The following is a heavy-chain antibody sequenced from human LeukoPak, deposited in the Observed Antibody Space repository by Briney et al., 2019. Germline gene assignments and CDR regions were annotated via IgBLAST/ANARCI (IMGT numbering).Heavy chain of an antibody. V-gene: IGHV5-51*01. CDR2: IYPGDSDT. J-gene: IGHJ5*02. CDR1: GYSFTSYW. D-gene: IGHD2-15*01. Sequence: GESLKISCMGSGYSFTSYWIGWVRQMPGKGLEWMGIIYPGDSDTRYSPSFQGQVTISADKSISTAYLQWSSLKASDTAMYYCARGGSYCSGGSCYSGYNWFDPWGQGTLVTVSS. CDR3: ARGGSYCSGGSCYSGYNWFDP.